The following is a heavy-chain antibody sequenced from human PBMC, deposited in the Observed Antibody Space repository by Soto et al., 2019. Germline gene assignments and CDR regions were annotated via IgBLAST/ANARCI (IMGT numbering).Heavy chain of an antibody. CDR3: AREKGGAGNWIDP. V-gene: IGHV4-4*07. D-gene: IGHD3-16*01. J-gene: IGHJ5*02. Sequence: SETLSLTCSVTGDSMRTYHWAWIRQSAGKGLEWIGRIYSSGSTHDNPSLRSRVTMSVDTSKNQFSLKLRSVTAADTAVYYCAREKGGAGNWIDPWGQGTLVTV. CDR2: IYSSGST. CDR1: GDSMRTYH.